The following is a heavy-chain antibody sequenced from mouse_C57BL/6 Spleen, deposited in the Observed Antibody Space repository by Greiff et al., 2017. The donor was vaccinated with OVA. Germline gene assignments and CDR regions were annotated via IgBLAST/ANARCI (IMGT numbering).Heavy chain of an antibody. CDR3: ARRGYGSSYPYLYFDV. V-gene: IGHV1-53*01. Sequence: QVQLQQPGTELVKPGASVKLSCKASGYTFTSYWMHWVKQRPGQGLEWIGNINPSNGGTNYNEKFKSKATLTVDKSSSTAYMQLSSLTSEDSAVYDCARRGYGSSYPYLYFDVWGTGTTVTVSS. CDR2: INPSNGGT. CDR1: GYTFTSYW. J-gene: IGHJ1*03. D-gene: IGHD1-1*01.